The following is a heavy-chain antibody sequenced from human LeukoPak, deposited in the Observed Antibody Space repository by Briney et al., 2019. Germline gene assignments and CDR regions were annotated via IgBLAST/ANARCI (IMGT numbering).Heavy chain of an antibody. CDR1: GGYFSGYY. CDR3: ARGPSEQWLRFYDMDV. J-gene: IGHJ6*04. Sequence: SETLSLTCAVYGGYFSGYYWSWIRQPPGKGLEWIGEINHSGSTNYNPSLKSRVTISVDTSKNQFSLKLSSVTAADTAVYYCARGPSEQWLRFYDMDVWGKGTTVTVSS. CDR2: INHSGST. D-gene: IGHD5-12*01. V-gene: IGHV4-34*01.